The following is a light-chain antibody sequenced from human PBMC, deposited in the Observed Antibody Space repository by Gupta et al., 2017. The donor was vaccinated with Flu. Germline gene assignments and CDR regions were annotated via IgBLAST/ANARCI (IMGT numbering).Light chain of an antibody. V-gene: IGKV1-5*03. Sequence: DIQITHSPSTLSASVGARVTLTCRAIQTITSWLAWYRQKPGKAPKLLIYTASTLESGVPSRLSGSGSGTEFTLTIISLQPDDFATYYCHQYYTYPWTFGQGTKVDIK. CDR3: HQYYTYPWT. CDR1: QTITSW. J-gene: IGKJ1*01. CDR2: TAS.